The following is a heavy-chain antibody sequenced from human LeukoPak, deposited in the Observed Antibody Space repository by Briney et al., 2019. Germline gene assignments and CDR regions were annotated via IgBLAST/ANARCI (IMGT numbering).Heavy chain of an antibody. V-gene: IGHV4-38-2*02. D-gene: IGHD4-17*01. CDR2: IYHSGST. J-gene: IGHJ4*02. Sequence: PSETLSLTCTVSGYSISSGYFWGWIRPPPGKGLEWIGSIYHSGSTYYNPSLKSRVTISVDTSKNQFSLKLSSVTAADTAVYYCARAGYGDSDFDYWGQGTLVTVSS. CDR3: ARAGYGDSDFDY. CDR1: GYSISSGYF.